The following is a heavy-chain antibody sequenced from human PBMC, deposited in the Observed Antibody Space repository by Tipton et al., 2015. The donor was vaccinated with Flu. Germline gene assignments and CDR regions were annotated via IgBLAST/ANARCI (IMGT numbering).Heavy chain of an antibody. Sequence: TLSLTCSVSGDSIGSGYYWSWIRQPPGKGLEWIGYIYYSGSTNYNPSPKSRVTISVDTSKNQFSLKLSSVTAADTAVYYCARANYDILTGYPWGSVGWFDPWGQGTLVTVSS. CDR3: ARANYDILTGYPWGSVGWFDP. V-gene: IGHV4-61*01. J-gene: IGHJ5*02. CDR2: IYYSGST. D-gene: IGHD3-9*01. CDR1: GDSIGSGYY.